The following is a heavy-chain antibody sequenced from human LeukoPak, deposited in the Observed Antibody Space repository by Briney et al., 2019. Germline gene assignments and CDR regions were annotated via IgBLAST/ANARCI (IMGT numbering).Heavy chain of an antibody. J-gene: IGHJ4*02. CDR2: INPDGSGK. Sequence: GGSLRLSCEASGFRFSGYWLNWVRQAPGQGLEWVANINPDGSGKYYVDSVKGRFTISRDDAKNSLYLQMNSLRADDTAVYYCAGGANWGQGTPVTVSS. CDR3: AGGAN. CDR1: GFRFSGYW. V-gene: IGHV3-7*04.